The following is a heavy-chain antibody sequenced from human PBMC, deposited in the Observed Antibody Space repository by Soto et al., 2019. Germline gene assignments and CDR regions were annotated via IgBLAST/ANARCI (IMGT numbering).Heavy chain of an antibody. J-gene: IGHJ6*02. Sequence: QVQLQESGPGLVKPSETLSLTCTVSGGSISSYYWSWIRQPAGKGLEWIGRIYTSGSTNYNPSLKSRVTMSVDTSKNQFSLKLSCVTAADKGVYYCARIAVAGTGYYYYGMDVWGQGTTVTVSS. CDR2: IYTSGST. CDR3: ARIAVAGTGYYYYGMDV. V-gene: IGHV4-4*07. D-gene: IGHD6-19*01. CDR1: GGSISSYY.